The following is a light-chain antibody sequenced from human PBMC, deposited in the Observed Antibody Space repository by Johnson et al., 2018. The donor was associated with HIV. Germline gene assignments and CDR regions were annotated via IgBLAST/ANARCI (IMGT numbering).Light chain of an antibody. CDR3: GTWDTSLSGYV. J-gene: IGLJ1*01. Sequence: QSVLTQPPSVSAAPGQKVTISCSGTGPNMGKNFLPCTQTLPEPPPKLLFYHNNRQPPGIPALFPGPNLAPSPTRGITDPQTGDEADYYCGTWDTSLSGYVFGTGTKVTVL. CDR2: HNN. V-gene: IGLV1-51*01. CDR1: GPNMGKNF.